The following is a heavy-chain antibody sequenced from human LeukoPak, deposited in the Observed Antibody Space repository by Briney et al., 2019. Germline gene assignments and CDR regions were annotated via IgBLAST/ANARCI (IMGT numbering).Heavy chain of an antibody. J-gene: IGHJ4*02. CDR3: ATGGYCSSTSCYMPFDY. Sequence: ASVKVSCKASGYTFTGYYVHWVRQAPGQGLEWMGWINPNSGGTNYAQKSQGRVTMTRDTSISTAYMELSSLRSDDTAVYYCATGGYCSSTSCYMPFDYWGQGTLVTVSS. CDR1: GYTFTGYY. D-gene: IGHD2-2*02. CDR2: INPNSGGT. V-gene: IGHV1-2*02.